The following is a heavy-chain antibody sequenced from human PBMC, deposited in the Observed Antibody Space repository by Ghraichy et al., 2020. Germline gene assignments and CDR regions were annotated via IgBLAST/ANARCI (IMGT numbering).Heavy chain of an antibody. D-gene: IGHD1-26*01. CDR2: ISTDNGNT. CDR3: ARDRGGSYNWFDP. Sequence: ASVKVSCKASGYTLTNFGISWVRQAPGQGLEWMGWISTDNGNTNYAQKFQGRVTLTTDTSTSTVFMELRSLTSDDTGIYYCARDRGGSYNWFDPWGQGTLVAVSS. CDR1: GYTLTNFG. J-gene: IGHJ5*02. V-gene: IGHV1-18*01.